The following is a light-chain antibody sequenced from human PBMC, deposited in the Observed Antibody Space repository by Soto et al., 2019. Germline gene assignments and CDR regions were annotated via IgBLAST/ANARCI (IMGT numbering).Light chain of an antibody. J-gene: IGKJ5*01. CDR3: QQYGSWLTT. CDR2: NTS. Sequence: EIVLTQSPGTLSLSPGERATLSCRASQSVSTTHLAWYQQKRGQAPRLLIYNTSTRATGFPARFSGSGSGTDFTLTISRLEPEDFAVYYCQQYGSWLTTFGQGTRLEI. CDR1: QSVSTTH. V-gene: IGKV3-20*01.